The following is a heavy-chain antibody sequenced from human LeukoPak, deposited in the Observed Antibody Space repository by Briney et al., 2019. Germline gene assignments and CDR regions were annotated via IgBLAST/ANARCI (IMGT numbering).Heavy chain of an antibody. V-gene: IGHV4-61*02. Sequence: PSQTLSLTCTVSGGSISSGSYYWSWIRQPAGKGLEWIGRIYTSGSTNYNPSLKSRVTISVDKSKNQFSLKLSSVTAADTAVYYCARGGRTTVTLDYWGQGTLVTVSS. CDR3: ARGGRTTVTLDY. CDR1: GGSISSGSYY. CDR2: IYTSGST. D-gene: IGHD4-17*01. J-gene: IGHJ4*02.